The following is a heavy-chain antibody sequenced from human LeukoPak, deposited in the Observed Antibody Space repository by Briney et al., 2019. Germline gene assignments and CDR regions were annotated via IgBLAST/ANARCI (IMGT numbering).Heavy chain of an antibody. Sequence: GGSLRLSCAASGFTFSSYSMNWVRQAPGKGLEWVSSISSSSSYIYYADSVKGRFTISRDNSKNTLYLQMNSLRAEDTAVYYCARTRSGYFLVGAFDIWGQGTMVTVSS. D-gene: IGHD3-22*01. J-gene: IGHJ3*02. CDR2: ISSSSSYI. CDR3: ARTRSGYFLVGAFDI. CDR1: GFTFSSYS. V-gene: IGHV3-21*04.